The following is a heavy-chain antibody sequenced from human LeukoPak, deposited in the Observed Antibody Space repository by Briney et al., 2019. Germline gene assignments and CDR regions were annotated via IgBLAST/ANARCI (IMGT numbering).Heavy chain of an antibody. V-gene: IGHV1-2*02. J-gene: IGHJ4*02. CDR1: GYTFTGYY. CDR3: ARDDSIEQWLVPFDY. CDR2: INPNSGGT. Sequence: ASVKVSCKASGYTFTGYYMHWVRQAPGQGLEWMGWINPNSGGTNYAQKFQGRVTMTRDTSISTAYMELSRLRSDDTAVYYCARDDSIEQWLVPFDYWSQGTLVTVSS. D-gene: IGHD6-19*01.